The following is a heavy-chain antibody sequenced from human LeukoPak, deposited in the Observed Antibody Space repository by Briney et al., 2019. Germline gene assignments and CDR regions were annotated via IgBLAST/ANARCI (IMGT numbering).Heavy chain of an antibody. J-gene: IGHJ4*02. CDR2: INPNSGGT. V-gene: IGHV1-2*02. D-gene: IGHD4-17*01. CDR1: GYTFTGYY. CDR3: ATTTVTTYENSYYFDY. Sequence: GASVKVSCKASGYTFTGYYMHWVQQAPGQGLEWMGWINPNSGGTNYAQKFQGRVTMTRDTSISTAYMELSRLRSDDTAMYYCATTTVTTYENSYYFDYWGQGTLVTVSS.